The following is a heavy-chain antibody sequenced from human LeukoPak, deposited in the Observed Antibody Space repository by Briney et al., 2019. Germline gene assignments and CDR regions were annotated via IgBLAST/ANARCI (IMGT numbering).Heavy chain of an antibody. CDR3: ARSIAVAGTDNWFDP. CDR1: GGSISSYY. V-gene: IGHV4-59*01. J-gene: IGHJ5*02. CDR2: IYYSGST. D-gene: IGHD6-19*01. Sequence: SETLSLTCTVSGGSISSYYWSWIRQPPGKGLEWIGYIYYSGSTNYNPSLKSRVTISVDTSKNQFSLKLSSVTAADTAVYYRARSIAVAGTDNWFDPWGQGTLVTVSS.